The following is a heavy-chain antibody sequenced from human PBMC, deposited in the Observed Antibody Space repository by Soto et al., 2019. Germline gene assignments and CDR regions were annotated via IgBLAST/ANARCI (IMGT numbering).Heavy chain of an antibody. CDR3: TTDHWIQLWLEPYYYYGMDV. CDR2: IKSKTDGGTT. J-gene: IGHJ6*02. D-gene: IGHD5-18*01. CDR1: GFTFSNAW. Sequence: GGSLRLSCAASGFTFSNAWMNWVRQAPGKGLEWVGRIKSKTDGGTTDYAAPVKGRFTISRDDSKNTLYLQMNSLKTEDTAVYYCTTDHWIQLWLEPYYYYGMDVWGQGTTVTVSS. V-gene: IGHV3-15*07.